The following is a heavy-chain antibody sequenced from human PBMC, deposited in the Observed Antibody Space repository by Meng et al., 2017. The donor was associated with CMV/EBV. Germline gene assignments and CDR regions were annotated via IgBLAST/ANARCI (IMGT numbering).Heavy chain of an antibody. J-gene: IGHJ3*02. V-gene: IGHV3-30*04. CDR2: ISYDGSNK. CDR3: ARAFIPYGSGSGDAFDI. D-gene: IGHD3-10*01. CDR1: GFTFSSYA. Sequence: LSLTCAASGFTFSSYAMHRVRQAPGKGLEWVAVISYDGSNKYYADSVKGRFTISRDNSKNTLYLQMNSLRAEDTAVYYCARAFIPYGSGSGDAFDIWGQGTMVTVSS.